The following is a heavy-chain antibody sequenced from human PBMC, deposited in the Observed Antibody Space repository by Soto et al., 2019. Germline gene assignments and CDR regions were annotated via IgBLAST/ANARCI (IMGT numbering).Heavy chain of an antibody. V-gene: IGHV3-30-3*01. J-gene: IGHJ4*02. CDR1: GFTFSDYT. Sequence: GGSLRLSCAASGFTFSDYTMHWVRQAPGKGLEWVAVISYDGTTEYYADSVKGRFTISRDNSKNILYLQVNSLRGEDTAVYYCTRVDAAVGTLQIYYFDYWGQGTLVTVS. D-gene: IGHD6-13*01. CDR2: ISYDGTTE. CDR3: TRVDAAVGTLQIYYFDY.